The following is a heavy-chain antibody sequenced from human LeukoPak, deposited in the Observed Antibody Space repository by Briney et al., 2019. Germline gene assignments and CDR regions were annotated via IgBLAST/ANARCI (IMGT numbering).Heavy chain of an antibody. V-gene: IGHV4-39*01. CDR1: GGSISSSTDY. D-gene: IGHD1-26*01. Sequence: SETLSLTCTASGGSISSSTDYWAWIRQPPGKGLEWIVTMYYSGDTYHNPSLKSRVTVSVDTSKNQVSLMLSSVTAADTAVYYCARSSIVRGFDNWGPGTLVTVSS. CDR3: ARSSIVRGFDN. J-gene: IGHJ4*02. CDR2: MYYSGDT.